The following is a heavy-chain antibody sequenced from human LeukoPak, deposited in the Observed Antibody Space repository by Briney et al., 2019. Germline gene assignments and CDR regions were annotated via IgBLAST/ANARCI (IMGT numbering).Heavy chain of an antibody. V-gene: IGHV3-30*18. Sequence: GGSLRLSCAASGFTFSSFGMHWVRQVPGKGLEWVAVISYDGSNKYYADSVKGRFTISRDNSKNTLYLQMNSLRAEDTAVYYCAKEGSGSLYYFDYWGQGTLVTVSS. CDR1: GFTFSSFG. CDR2: ISYDGSNK. CDR3: AKEGSGSLYYFDY. D-gene: IGHD3-10*01. J-gene: IGHJ4*01.